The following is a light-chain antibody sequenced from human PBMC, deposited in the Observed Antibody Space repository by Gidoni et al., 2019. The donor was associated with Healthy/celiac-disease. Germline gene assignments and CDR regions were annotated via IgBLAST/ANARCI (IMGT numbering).Light chain of an antibody. V-gene: IGKV1-33*01. J-gene: IGKJ4*01. CDR2: DAS. CDR1: QDISNY. CDR3: QQYDNLALT. Sequence: EIQMTKSPSSLSASVGDRVTITCQASQDISNYLNWYQQKPGKAPKLLIYDASNLETGVPSRYSGSGSGTDFTFTISSLQPEDIATYYCQQYDNLALTFGGGTKVEIK.